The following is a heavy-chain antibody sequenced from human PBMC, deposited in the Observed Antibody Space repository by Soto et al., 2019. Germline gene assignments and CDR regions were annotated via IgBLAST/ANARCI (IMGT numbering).Heavy chain of an antibody. CDR2: IYYSGST. CDR1: GGSISSGGYY. Sequence: QVQLQESGPGLVKPSQTLSLTCTVSGGSISSGGYYWSWIRQHPGKGLEWIGYIYYSGSTYYNPSLKSRVTISVATSKNQSSLKLNSVTAADTAVYYCALAAVLRGFDPWGQGTLVTVSS. J-gene: IGHJ5*02. CDR3: ALAAVLRGFDP. D-gene: IGHD6-13*01. V-gene: IGHV4-31*03.